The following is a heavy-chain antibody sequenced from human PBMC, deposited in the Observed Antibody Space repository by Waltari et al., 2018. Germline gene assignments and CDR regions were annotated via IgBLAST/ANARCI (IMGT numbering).Heavy chain of an antibody. CDR2: INHSGST. J-gene: IGHJ6*03. D-gene: IGHD2-2*02. V-gene: IGHV4-34*01. CDR1: GGSFIGYY. Sequence: QVQLQQWGAGLLKPSETLSLTCAVYGGSFIGYYWSCIRQPPGKGLEWIEEINHSGSTNYNPSLKSRVTISVDTSKNQFSLKLSSVTAADTAVYYCARGIVVVPAAIGYYMDVWGKGTTVTVSS. CDR3: ARGIVVVPAAIGYYMDV.